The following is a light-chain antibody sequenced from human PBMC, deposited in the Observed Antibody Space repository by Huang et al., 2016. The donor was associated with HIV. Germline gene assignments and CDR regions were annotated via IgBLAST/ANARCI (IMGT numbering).Light chain of an antibody. CDR2: ASS. J-gene: IGKJ1*01. CDR3: QQTYNTPWT. CDR1: QTMSSY. V-gene: IGKV1-39*01. Sequence: DIQMTQSPSSLSASVGERVTITCRASQTMSSYLNWYQQRPWEAPKVLIYASSSLQSGVPSRFSGSGSATDFILTISSLQPEDFATYYCQQTYNTPWTFGQGTKVEIK.